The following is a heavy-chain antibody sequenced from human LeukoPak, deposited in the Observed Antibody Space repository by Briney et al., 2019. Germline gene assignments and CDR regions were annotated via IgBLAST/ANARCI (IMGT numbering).Heavy chain of an antibody. Sequence: PGGSLRLSCATSGFSFDDYGMSWVRQAPGKGLEWVSGIKWNGGSTGYADSVKGRFTISRDNAKNSLFLQMNSLRAEDTALYYCARAPGVNYYYYMDVWGKGTTVTVSS. CDR1: GFSFDDYG. D-gene: IGHD2-8*01. J-gene: IGHJ6*03. CDR3: ARAPGVNYYYYMDV. V-gene: IGHV3-20*04. CDR2: IKWNGGST.